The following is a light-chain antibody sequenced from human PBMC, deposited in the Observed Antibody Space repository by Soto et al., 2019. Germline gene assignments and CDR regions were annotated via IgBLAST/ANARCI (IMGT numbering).Light chain of an antibody. CDR3: QSYDRSLSGYV. Sequence: QSVLTQPPSVSGAPGQWVTISCTGSSSNFGAGFAVHWYQQFPGTAPQLLIYDITNRPSGVPDRFSGSKSGTSAPLAIAGLQAEDEAVYYCQSYDRSLSGYVFGTGTKVTVL. V-gene: IGLV1-40*01. CDR2: DIT. CDR1: SSNFGAGFA. J-gene: IGLJ1*01.